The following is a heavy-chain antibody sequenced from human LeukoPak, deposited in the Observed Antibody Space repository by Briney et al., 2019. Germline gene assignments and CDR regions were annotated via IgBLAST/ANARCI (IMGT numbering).Heavy chain of an antibody. CDR1: VYTFSGYY. D-gene: IGHD6-13*01. Sequence: ASVKVSCKPSVYTFSGYYIHWVRQGPGRGLEWMGWINPNSGTNYAQNFQGRVTMTRDTSISTAYMELSRLISDDTAVYYCAREEQHQRGRHFEYWGQGTLVTVSS. V-gene: IGHV1-2*02. J-gene: IGHJ4*02. CDR2: INPNSGT. CDR3: AREEQHQRGRHFEY.